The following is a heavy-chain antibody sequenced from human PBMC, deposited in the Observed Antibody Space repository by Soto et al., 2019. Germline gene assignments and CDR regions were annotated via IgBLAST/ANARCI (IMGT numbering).Heavy chain of an antibody. CDR3: ATLWLGEGNY. J-gene: IGHJ4*02. Sequence: QLQLPQSGPGLVKPSETLSLICTVSGGSLSSSSYYWGWLRQPPGKGLEWIGSIYNSGSTYYNPSLKSRVTISVDTSKNQFSLKLSSVTAADTAVYYCATLWLGEGNYWGQGTLVTVSS. D-gene: IGHD3-10*01. CDR1: GGSLSSSSYY. CDR2: IYNSGST. V-gene: IGHV4-39*01.